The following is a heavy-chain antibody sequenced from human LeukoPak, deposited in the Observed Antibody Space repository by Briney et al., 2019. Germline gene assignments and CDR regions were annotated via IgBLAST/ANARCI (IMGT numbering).Heavy chain of an antibody. CDR1: GGTFSSYA. J-gene: IGHJ4*02. V-gene: IGHV1-69*04. Sequence: GASVKVSCKASGGTFSSYAISWVRQAPGQGLEWMGRIIPIFGIANYAQKFQGRLTITADKSTSTAYMELSSLRSEDTAVYYCARVGSSDYFDYWGQGTLVTVSS. CDR3: ARVGSSDYFDY. CDR2: IIPIFGIA.